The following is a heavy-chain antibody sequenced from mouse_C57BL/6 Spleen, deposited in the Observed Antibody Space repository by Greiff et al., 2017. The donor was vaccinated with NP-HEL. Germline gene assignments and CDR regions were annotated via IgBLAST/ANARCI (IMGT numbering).Heavy chain of an antibody. J-gene: IGHJ3*01. CDR3: ATPSYYGSRGWFAY. CDR1: GYTFTSYW. V-gene: IGHV1-72*01. Sequence: VQLQQSGAELVKPGASVKLSCKASGYTFTSYWMHWVKQRPGRGLEWIGRIDPNSGGTKYNEKFKSKATLTVDKPSSTVYMQLSSLTSEDSAVYYCATPSYYGSRGWFAYWGQGTLVTVSA. CDR2: IDPNSGGT. D-gene: IGHD1-1*01.